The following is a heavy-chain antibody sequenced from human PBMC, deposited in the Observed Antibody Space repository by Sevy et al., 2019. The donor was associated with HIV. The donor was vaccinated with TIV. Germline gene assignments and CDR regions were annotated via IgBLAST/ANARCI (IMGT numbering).Heavy chain of an antibody. J-gene: IGHJ3*02. CDR2: IRYDGSNE. CDR1: GFTFSNHG. D-gene: IGHD2-8*02. V-gene: IGHV3-30*02. CDR3: AKDRKVLLVVYAIPFDVFDI. Sequence: GGSLRLSCAASGFTFSNHGMHWVRQAPGKGLAWVAFIRYDGSNEYYGDSVKGRFTISRDNSKDTLYLQMNSLRPEDTAVYFCAKDRKVLLVVYAIPFDVFDIWGHGTMVTVSS.